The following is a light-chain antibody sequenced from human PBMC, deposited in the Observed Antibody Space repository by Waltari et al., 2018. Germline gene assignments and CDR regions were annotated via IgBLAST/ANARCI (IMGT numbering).Light chain of an antibody. CDR2: QDS. CDR3: QAWDSNTVV. J-gene: IGLJ2*01. Sequence: SYELTQPPSVSVSPGQTASLTCSGDRLGDKYAYWYQQKPGQSPVRVIYQDSRRSSGISARFSGSNSGNTATLTISGSQAMDEADYYCQAWDSNTVVFGGGTKLTVL. CDR1: RLGDKY. V-gene: IGLV3-1*01.